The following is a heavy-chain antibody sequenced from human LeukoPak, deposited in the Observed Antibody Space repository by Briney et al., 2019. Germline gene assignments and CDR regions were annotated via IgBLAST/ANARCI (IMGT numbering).Heavy chain of an antibody. CDR1: GSTFSSYG. D-gene: IGHD3-9*01. J-gene: IGHJ4*02. CDR3: AKDPIALSNYDILTGDY. V-gene: IGHV3-30*18. Sequence: GGSLRLSCAASGSTFSSYGMHWVRQAPGKGLEWVAVISYDGSNKYYADSVKGRFTISRDNSKNTLYLQMNSLRAEDTAVYYCAKDPIALSNYDILTGDYWGQGTLVTVSS. CDR2: ISYDGSNK.